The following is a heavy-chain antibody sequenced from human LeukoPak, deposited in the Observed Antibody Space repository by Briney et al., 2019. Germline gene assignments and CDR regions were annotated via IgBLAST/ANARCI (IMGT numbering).Heavy chain of an antibody. J-gene: IGHJ4*02. D-gene: IGHD2/OR15-2a*01. V-gene: IGHV5-51*01. CDR3: ARHPNNNYDDTTTYTY. CDR1: GYSFTSYW. Sequence: GESLKISCKGSGYSFTSYWISWVRQMPGKGLEWMGIIYPADSYTRYSPSFRGQVTISADKAISIAYLHLSSLKASDTAMYYCARHPNNNYDDTTTYTYWGQGTLVTVSS. CDR2: IYPADSYT.